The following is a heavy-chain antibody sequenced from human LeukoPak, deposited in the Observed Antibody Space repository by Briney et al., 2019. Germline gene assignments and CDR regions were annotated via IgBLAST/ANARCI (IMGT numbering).Heavy chain of an antibody. J-gene: IGHJ4*02. CDR3: ASPGDSSGSWSY. CDR1: GGTFSSYA. Sequence: SVKVSRKASGGTFSSYAISWVRQAPGQGLEWMGGIIPIFGTANYAQKFQGRVTITADKSTSTAYMELSSLRSEDTAVYYCASPGDSSGSWSYWGQGTLVTVSS. CDR2: IIPIFGTA. V-gene: IGHV1-69*06. D-gene: IGHD3-22*01.